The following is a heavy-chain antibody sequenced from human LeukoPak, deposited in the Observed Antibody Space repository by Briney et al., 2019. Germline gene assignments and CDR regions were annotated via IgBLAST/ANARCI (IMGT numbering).Heavy chain of an antibody. CDR3: ARSSAYCSGGSCYLSPQYYYYMDV. CDR2: IYYSGST. D-gene: IGHD2-15*01. V-gene: IGHV4-59*07. Sequence: ASDTLSLTCTVSGGSISSYYWSWIRQPPGKGLEWIGYIYYSGSTNYNPSLKSRVTISVDTSKNQFSLKLSSVTAADTAVYYCARSSAYCSGGSCYLSPQYYYYMDVWGKGTTVTVSS. J-gene: IGHJ6*03. CDR1: GGSISSYY.